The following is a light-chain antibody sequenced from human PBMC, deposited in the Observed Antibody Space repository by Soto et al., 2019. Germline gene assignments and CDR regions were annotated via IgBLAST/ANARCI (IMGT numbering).Light chain of an antibody. CDR1: SGHSSYA. J-gene: IGLJ3*02. CDR3: GSFTTSRIWV. CDR2: LNSDGSH. Sequence: QSVLTQSPSASASLGASVKLTCTLSSGHSSYAIAWHQQQPEKGPRYLMKLNSDGSHSKGDGIPDRFSGSSSGAERYLTISSLQSEDEADYFCGSFTTSRIWVFGGGTKLTVL. V-gene: IGLV4-69*01.